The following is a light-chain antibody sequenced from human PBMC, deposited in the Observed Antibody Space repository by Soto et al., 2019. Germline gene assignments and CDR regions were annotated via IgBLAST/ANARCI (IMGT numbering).Light chain of an antibody. CDR3: QQYNKWPSIT. CDR2: GAS. Sequence: TVMTQSPATLSVSPGERATLSCRASQSISSNLAWYQQKPGQAPRLLIYGASTRATGIPARFTGSGSGTEFTLTISSLQSEDFAVYYCQQYNKWPSITFGQGTRLEIK. J-gene: IGKJ5*01. CDR1: QSISSN. V-gene: IGKV3-15*01.